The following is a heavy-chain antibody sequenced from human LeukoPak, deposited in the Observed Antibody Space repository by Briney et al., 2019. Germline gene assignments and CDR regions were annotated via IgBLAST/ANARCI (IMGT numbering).Heavy chain of an antibody. Sequence: ASVKVSCKASGYTFTSYDINWVRQATGQGLEWMGWMNPNSGNTGYAQKFQGRVTITRNTSISTAYMELSSLRSEDTAVYYCARGHHSSSWYNYYYYYYMDVWGKGTTVTVSS. CDR3: ARGHHSSSWYNYYYYYYMDV. CDR1: GYTFTSYD. CDR2: MNPNSGNT. V-gene: IGHV1-8*03. J-gene: IGHJ6*03. D-gene: IGHD6-13*01.